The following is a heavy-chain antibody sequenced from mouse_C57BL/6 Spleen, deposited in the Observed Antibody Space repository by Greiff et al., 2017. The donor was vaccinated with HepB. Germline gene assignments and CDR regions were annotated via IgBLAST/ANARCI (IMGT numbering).Heavy chain of an antibody. V-gene: IGHV1-82*01. J-gene: IGHJ2*01. CDR3: ARRVLTGYYCDY. CDR1: GYAFSSSW. Sequence: VQLQQSGPELVKPGASVKISCKASGYAFSSSWMNWVKQRPGKGLEWIGRIYPGDGDTNYNGKFKGKATLTADKSSSTAYMQLSSLTSEDSAVYVCARRVLTGYYCDYWGQGTTLTVSS. CDR2: IYPGDGDT. D-gene: IGHD4-1*01.